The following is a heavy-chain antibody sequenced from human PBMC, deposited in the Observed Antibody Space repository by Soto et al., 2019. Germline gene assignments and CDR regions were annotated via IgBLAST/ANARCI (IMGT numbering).Heavy chain of an antibody. V-gene: IGHV4-31*03. D-gene: IGHD1-26*01. CDR3: AREQMSYLSYYYYGMDV. Sequence: SETLSLTCTVSGGSISSGGYYWSWIRQHPGKGLEWIGYIYYSGSTYYNPSLKSRVTISVDTSKNQFSLKLSSVTAADTAVYYCAREQMSYLSYYYYGMDVWGQGTTVTVSS. CDR2: IYYSGST. CDR1: GGSISSGGYY. J-gene: IGHJ6*01.